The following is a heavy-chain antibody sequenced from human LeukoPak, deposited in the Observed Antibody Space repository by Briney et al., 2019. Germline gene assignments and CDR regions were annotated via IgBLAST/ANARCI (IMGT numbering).Heavy chain of an antibody. D-gene: IGHD3-22*01. CDR3: ARHDSSGYSHY. CDR1: GGTFSSYA. Sequence: SVKVSCKASGGTFSSYAISWVRQAPGQGLEWMGRIIPILGIANYAQKFQGRVTITADKTTSTAYMELSSLRSEDTAVYYCARHDSSGYSHYWGQGTLVTVSS. CDR2: IIPILGIA. J-gene: IGHJ4*02. V-gene: IGHV1-69*04.